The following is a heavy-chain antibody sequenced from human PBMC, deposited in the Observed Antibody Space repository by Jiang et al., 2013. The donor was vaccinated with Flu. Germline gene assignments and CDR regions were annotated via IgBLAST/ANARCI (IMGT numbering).Heavy chain of an antibody. CDR3: ARDRGNCNGGTCFATRNWFDP. V-gene: IGHV1-46*01. J-gene: IGHJ5*02. Sequence: SGAEVKKPGASVKVSCKASGYTFTSYYIHWVRQAPGQGLEWMGIINPGGGTTTYAQKFQDRVTMTRDTSTSTVYMDLSSLRSEDTAVYYCARDRGNCNGGTCFATRNWFDPWGQGTLVTVSS. CDR2: INPGGGTT. CDR1: GYTFTSYY. D-gene: IGHD2-15*01.